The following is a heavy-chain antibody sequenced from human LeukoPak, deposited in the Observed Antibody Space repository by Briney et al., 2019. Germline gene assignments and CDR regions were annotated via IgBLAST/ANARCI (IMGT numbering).Heavy chain of an antibody. V-gene: IGHV1-69*13. Sequence: GASVKVSCKASGGTFSGYAISWVRQAPGQGLEWMGGIIPIFGTANYAQKFQGRVTITADESTSTAYMELSSLRSEDTAVYYCARDHCSSTSCYYLWFDPWGQGTLVTVTS. D-gene: IGHD2-2*01. J-gene: IGHJ5*02. CDR1: GGTFSGYA. CDR2: IIPIFGTA. CDR3: ARDHCSSTSCYYLWFDP.